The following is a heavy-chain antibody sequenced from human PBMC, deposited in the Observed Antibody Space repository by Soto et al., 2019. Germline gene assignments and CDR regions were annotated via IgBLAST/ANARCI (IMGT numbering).Heavy chain of an antibody. V-gene: IGHV4-59*12. CDR2: IYYSGST. J-gene: IGHJ4*02. CDR1: GGSISRYY. Sequence: SETLSLTCTVSGGSISRYYWSWIRQPPGKGLEWIGYIYYSGSTKYNPSLKSRVTISVDTSKNQFSLKLNSVTAADTAVYYCARGRRTAVTIDYWGQGTLVTVSS. CDR3: ARGRRTAVTIDY. D-gene: IGHD4-17*01.